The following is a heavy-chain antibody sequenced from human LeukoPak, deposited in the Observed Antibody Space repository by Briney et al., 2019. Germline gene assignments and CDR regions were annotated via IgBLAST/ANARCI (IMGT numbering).Heavy chain of an antibody. V-gene: IGHV6-1*01. Sequence: SQTLSLTCAISGDSVSSKSVAWNWIRQSPSRGLEWLGRTYYRSKWYNDYAVSVKSRISINPDTSKNQFSLQLNSVTAEDTAVYYCARGEFEEQLRWFDPWGQGTLVTVSS. CDR2: TYYRSKWYN. CDR3: ARGEFEEQLRWFDP. J-gene: IGHJ5*02. CDR1: GDSVSSKSVA. D-gene: IGHD6-6*01.